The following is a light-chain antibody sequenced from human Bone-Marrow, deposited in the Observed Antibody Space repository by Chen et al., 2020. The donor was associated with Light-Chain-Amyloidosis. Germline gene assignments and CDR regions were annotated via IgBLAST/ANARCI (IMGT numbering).Light chain of an antibody. J-gene: IGLJ3*02. V-gene: IGLV3-21*02. CDR2: DDS. CDR1: NIGSTS. CDR3: QVWDRSSDRPV. Sequence: SYVLTQPSSVSVAPGQTATIACGGNNIGSTSVQWYQQTPGQAPLLVVYDDSDRPAGIPERLSGCNSGTTATLTISRVEAGDEADYYCQVWDRSSDRPVFGGGTKLTVL.